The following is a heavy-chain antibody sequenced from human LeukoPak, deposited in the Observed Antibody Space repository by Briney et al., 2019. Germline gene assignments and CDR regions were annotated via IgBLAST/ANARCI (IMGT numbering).Heavy chain of an antibody. CDR3: VRGPYGASISNWFDP. CDR1: GDSITGYS. V-gene: IGHV4-59*01. Sequence: PSETLSLTCSVSGDSITGYSWCWIRQTPGKGLEWIGYIYYNGDTHYNPSLNSRLSMSVDTPNKQFSLNLRSVTAADTAVYYCVRGPYGASISNWFDPWGQGLLVTVSS. D-gene: IGHD4/OR15-4a*01. J-gene: IGHJ5*02. CDR2: IYYNGDT.